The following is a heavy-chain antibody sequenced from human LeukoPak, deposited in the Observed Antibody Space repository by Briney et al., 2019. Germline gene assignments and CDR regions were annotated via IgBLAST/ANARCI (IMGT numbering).Heavy chain of an antibody. CDR3: ARDEFDFGAYYFDY. D-gene: IGHD4-17*01. CDR2: ISAYTGNT. J-gene: IGHJ4*02. CDR1: GYTFSNYG. V-gene: IGHV1-18*01. Sequence: GASVKVSCKASGYTFSNYGLSWVRQAPGHGLEWMGWISAYTGNTNYAQKFQGRVTLTTDTSTTTAYMDLRSLRSDDTAVYCCARDEFDFGAYYFDYWGQGTLVTVSS.